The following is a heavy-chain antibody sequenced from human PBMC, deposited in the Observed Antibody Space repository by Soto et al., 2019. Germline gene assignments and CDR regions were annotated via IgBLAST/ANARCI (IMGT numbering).Heavy chain of an antibody. J-gene: IGHJ6*02. CDR1: GFTFTSSA. CDR3: AAVDYYYDSSGYYPSYYGMDA. V-gene: IGHV1-58*01. CDR2: IVVGSGNT. D-gene: IGHD3-22*01. Sequence: SVKVSCKASGFTFTSSAVQWVRQARGQRLEWIGWIVVGSGNTNYAQKFQERVTITRDMSTSTAYMELSSLRSEDTAVYYCAAVDYYYDSSGYYPSYYGMDAWGQGTTVTV.